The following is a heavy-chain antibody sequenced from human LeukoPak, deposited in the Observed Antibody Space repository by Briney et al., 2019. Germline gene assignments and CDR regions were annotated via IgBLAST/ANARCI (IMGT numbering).Heavy chain of an antibody. CDR2: IIPIFGTA. D-gene: IGHD2-8*01. J-gene: IGHJ4*02. V-gene: IGHV1-69*13. Sequence: SVKVSCKASGGTFSSYAISWVRQAPGQGLEWMGGIIPIFGTANYAQKFQGRVTITADESTSTAYMELSSLRSEDTAVYYCARDPGGYCTNGVFYKYFDYWGQGTLVTVSS. CDR1: GGTFSSYA. CDR3: ARDPGGYCTNGVFYKYFDY.